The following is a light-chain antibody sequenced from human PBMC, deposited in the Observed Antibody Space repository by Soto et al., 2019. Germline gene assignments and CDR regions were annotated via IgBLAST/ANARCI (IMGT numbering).Light chain of an antibody. J-gene: IGKJ1*01. Sequence: EIVLTQSPGTLSLSPGEIATLSCRASQSVGSAYFGWYQQRPGQAPRLLIYGSSTRATGIPDRFSGSGSGTDFTLTISRLEPEDFAVYYCQQYGSSPRTFGQGTKVEI. V-gene: IGKV3-20*01. CDR2: GSS. CDR1: QSVGSAY. CDR3: QQYGSSPRT.